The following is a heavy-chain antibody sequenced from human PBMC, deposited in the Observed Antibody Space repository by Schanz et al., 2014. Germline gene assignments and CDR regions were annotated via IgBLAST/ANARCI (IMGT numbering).Heavy chain of an antibody. J-gene: IGHJ4*02. CDR2: INAANGNT. D-gene: IGHD6-13*01. V-gene: IGHV1-3*01. Sequence: QVQLLQSGAEVKKPGASVKVSCKASGYSFISHAIHWVRQAPGQRLEWMGWINAANGNTRYSQKCQGRVTITRDTLASTAYMEVSSLRSEDAAVYYCARSGSSNWYFFDYWGQGTLVTVSS. CDR1: GYSFISHA. CDR3: ARSGSSNWYFFDY.